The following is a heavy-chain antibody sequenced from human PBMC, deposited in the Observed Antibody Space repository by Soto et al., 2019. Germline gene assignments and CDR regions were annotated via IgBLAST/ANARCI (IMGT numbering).Heavy chain of an antibody. Sequence: SETLSLTCTFSGGSINTYNLFLAWVRQPPGKGLEWIASIHYGGNAYYSPSLTTRATISRDTSKNHFSLTLSSVTAADTAVYYCARGPSGDKVHYWGQGALVTVSS. CDR3: ARGPSGDKVHY. CDR1: GGSINTYNLF. J-gene: IGHJ4*02. D-gene: IGHD7-27*01. V-gene: IGHV4-39*02. CDR2: IHYGGNA.